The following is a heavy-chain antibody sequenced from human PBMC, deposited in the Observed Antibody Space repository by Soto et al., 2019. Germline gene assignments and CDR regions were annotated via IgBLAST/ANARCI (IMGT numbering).Heavy chain of an antibody. CDR3: ARAGLYSYGEPRVGYYYYGMDV. Sequence: QVQLVQSGAEVKKPGASVKVSCKASGYTFTSYDINWVRQATGQGLEWMGWMNPNSGNTGYAQKFQGRVTMTRNTSISTAYMELSSLRSEDTAVYYCARAGLYSYGEPRVGYYYYGMDVWGQGTTVTVSS. CDR2: MNPNSGNT. V-gene: IGHV1-8*01. D-gene: IGHD4-17*01. CDR1: GYTFTSYD. J-gene: IGHJ6*02.